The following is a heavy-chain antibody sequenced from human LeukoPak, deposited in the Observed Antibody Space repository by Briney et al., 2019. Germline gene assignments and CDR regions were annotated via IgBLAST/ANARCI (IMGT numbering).Heavy chain of an antibody. D-gene: IGHD3-22*01. CDR3: AKSSYYDSSGYYREYYFDY. V-gene: IGHV3-23*01. CDR2: ISGSGGST. Sequence: GRSLRLSCAASGFTFSSYAMSWVRQAPGKGLEWVSAISGSGGSTNYADSVKGRVTVSRDNSKSTLYLQMNSLRAEDTAVYYCAKSSYYDSSGYYREYYFDYWGQGTLVTVSS. CDR1: GFTFSSYA. J-gene: IGHJ4*02.